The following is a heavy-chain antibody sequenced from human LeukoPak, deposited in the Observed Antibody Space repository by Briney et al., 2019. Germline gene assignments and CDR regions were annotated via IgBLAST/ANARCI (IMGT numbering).Heavy chain of an antibody. CDR3: ERSGDPRIFGVVRGGLFDY. V-gene: IGHV1-69*05. J-gene: IGHJ4*02. CDR2: IIPIFGTA. CDR1: GGTFSSYA. Sequence: SVKVSCKASGGTFSSYAISWVRQAPGQGLEWMGRIIPIFGTANYAQKFQGRVTITTDESTSTAYMELSSLRSEDTAVYYCERSGDPRIFGVVRGGLFDYWGQGTLVTVSS. D-gene: IGHD3-3*02.